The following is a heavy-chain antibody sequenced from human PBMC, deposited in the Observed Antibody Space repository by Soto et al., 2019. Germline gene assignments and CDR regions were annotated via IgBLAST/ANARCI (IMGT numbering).Heavy chain of an antibody. CDR3: ASANWYVFDH. J-gene: IGHJ4*02. Sequence: EVQLVESGGGLVQPGGSLRLSCAASGITFNDYWMSWVRQAPGKGLEWVANIKEDGSSKYYVDSVKGRFTITRDNAKNSLYLQMNSLRAEDTAIYYCASANWYVFDHWGQGTPVTVSS. CDR1: GITFNDYW. D-gene: IGHD1-1*01. V-gene: IGHV3-7*03. CDR2: IKEDGSSK.